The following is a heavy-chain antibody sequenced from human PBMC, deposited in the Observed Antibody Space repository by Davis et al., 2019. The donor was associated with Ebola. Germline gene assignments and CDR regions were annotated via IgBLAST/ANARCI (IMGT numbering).Heavy chain of an antibody. Sequence: GESLKISCAASGFTFSGSAMHWVRQASGKGLEWVGRIRSKANSHATAYAASVKGRFTISRDDSKNTAYLQMNSLKTEDTAVYYCTAGGYGSGSRGDYWGQGTLVTVSS. CDR1: GFTFSGSA. CDR2: IRSKANSHAT. V-gene: IGHV3-73*01. J-gene: IGHJ4*02. D-gene: IGHD3-10*01. CDR3: TAGGYGSGSRGDY.